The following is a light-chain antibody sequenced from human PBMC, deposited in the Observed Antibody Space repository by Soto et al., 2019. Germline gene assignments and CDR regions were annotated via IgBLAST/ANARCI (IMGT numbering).Light chain of an antibody. CDR3: QKYNSFWT. V-gene: IGKV1-5*01. CDR2: DAS. CDR1: QTISSW. Sequence: IQMTKSPATLSGSVGDRVTFTFRASQTISSWLAWYQQKPAKAPKLLIYDASSLESGVPSRFSGSGSGTEFTLTISSLQPEDFATYYCQKYNSFWTFGQGTMVDIK. J-gene: IGKJ1*01.